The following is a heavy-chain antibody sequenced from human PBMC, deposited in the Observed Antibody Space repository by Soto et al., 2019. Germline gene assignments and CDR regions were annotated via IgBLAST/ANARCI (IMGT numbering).Heavy chain of an antibody. CDR2: IYYSGST. J-gene: IGHJ6*02. CDR1: GGSISSGGYY. V-gene: IGHV4-31*03. D-gene: IGHD6-13*01. Sequence: QVQLQESGPGLVKPSQTLSLTCTVSGGSISSGGYYWSWIRQHPGKGLEWIGYIYYSGSTYYNPSLKSRVTISVDTSKNQSALKLSSVTAADTAVYYCARDEDSSSWPPVWGQGTTVTVSS. CDR3: ARDEDSSSWPPV.